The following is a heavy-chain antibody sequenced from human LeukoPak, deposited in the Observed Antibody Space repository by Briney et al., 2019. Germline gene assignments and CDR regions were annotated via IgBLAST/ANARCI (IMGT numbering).Heavy chain of an antibody. J-gene: IGHJ6*04. CDR2: IRVEGNYI. CDR1: GFTFTAYS. Sequence: GGSLRLSCASSGFTFTAYSMNWVRQAPGRGLEWISFIRVEGNYIYYADSLKGRFTISRDNANSSLYLQISTLRAEDTAVYYCTRQWLRVMDVWGKGTTVTVPS. CDR3: TRQWLRVMDV. V-gene: IGHV3-21*01. D-gene: IGHD6-19*01.